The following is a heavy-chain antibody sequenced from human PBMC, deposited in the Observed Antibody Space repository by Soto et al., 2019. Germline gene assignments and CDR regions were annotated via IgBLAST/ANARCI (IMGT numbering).Heavy chain of an antibody. CDR1: GDSISPYY. Sequence: SETLSLTCSVSGDSISPYYWSWIRQPPGKGLEWIGSISDTGSTTYNPSLNSRVTISFDTSKNQFSLNLDSVTAADTAVYYCARDALYHYDTTCLGVARPRFDSWGQGILVTVSS. J-gene: IGHJ4*02. D-gene: IGHD3-22*01. CDR3: ARDALYHYDTTCLGVARPRFDS. V-gene: IGHV4-59*01. CDR2: ISDTGST.